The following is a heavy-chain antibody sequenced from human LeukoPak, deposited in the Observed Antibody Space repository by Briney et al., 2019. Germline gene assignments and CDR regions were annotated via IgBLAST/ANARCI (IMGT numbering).Heavy chain of an antibody. Sequence: GGSLRLSCAASGFTFSSYSMNWVRQAPGKGLEWVSSISSSSSYIYYADSVKGRFTISRDNDKNSLYLQMNSLRAEDTAVYYCARVAVFDYFDYWGQGALVTVSS. V-gene: IGHV3-21*01. J-gene: IGHJ4*02. CDR2: ISSSSSYI. CDR1: GFTFSSYS. D-gene: IGHD2-21*01. CDR3: ARVAVFDYFDY.